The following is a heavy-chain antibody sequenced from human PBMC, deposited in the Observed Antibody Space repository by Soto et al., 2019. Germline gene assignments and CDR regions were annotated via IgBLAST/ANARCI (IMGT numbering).Heavy chain of an antibody. CDR1: GGTFSSYA. CDR2: SIPIFGTA. D-gene: IGHD3-3*01. CDR3: ARDRAIFGVADYYYYGMDV. Sequence: QVQLVQSGAEVKKPGSSVKVSCKASGGTFSSYAISWVRQAPGQGLEWMGGSIPIFGTANYAQKFQGRVTITADESTSTAYMELSSLRSEDTAVYYCARDRAIFGVADYYYYGMDVWGQGTTVTVSS. J-gene: IGHJ6*02. V-gene: IGHV1-69*01.